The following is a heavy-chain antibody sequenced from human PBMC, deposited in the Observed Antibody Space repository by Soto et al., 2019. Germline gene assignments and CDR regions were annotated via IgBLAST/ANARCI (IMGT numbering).Heavy chain of an antibody. CDR3: AIISSIDYDIYYMDV. CDR1: GYTFTSYA. CDR2: INAGNGNT. Sequence: GASVKVSCKASGYTFTSYAMHWVRQAPGQRLEWMGWINAGNGNTKYSQKFQGRVTITRDTSASTAYMELSSLRSEDTAVYYCAIISSIDYDIYYMDVWGKGTTVTVSS. D-gene: IGHD3-9*01. J-gene: IGHJ6*03. V-gene: IGHV1-3*01.